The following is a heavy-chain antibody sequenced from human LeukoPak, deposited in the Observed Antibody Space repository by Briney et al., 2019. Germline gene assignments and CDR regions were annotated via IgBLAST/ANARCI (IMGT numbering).Heavy chain of an antibody. Sequence: SETLSLTCTVSGGSISNSSYYWGWIRQPPGKGLEWIGSIYYSGSTYYNPSLKSRVTISVDTSKNQFSLKLSSVTAADTAVFYCAASEDYYDSSGYYYGLDYWGQGTLVTVSS. CDR1: GGSISNSSYY. CDR2: IYYSGST. D-gene: IGHD3-22*01. J-gene: IGHJ4*02. CDR3: AASEDYYDSSGYYYGLDY. V-gene: IGHV4-39*01.